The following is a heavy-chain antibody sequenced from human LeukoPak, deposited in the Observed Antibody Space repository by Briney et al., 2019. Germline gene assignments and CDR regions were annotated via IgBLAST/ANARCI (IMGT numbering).Heavy chain of an antibody. CDR1: GGSFSGYY. V-gene: IGHV4-34*01. D-gene: IGHD6-13*01. CDR2: INHSGST. Sequence: SETLSLTCAVYGGSFSGYYWSWIRQPPGKGLEWIGEINHSGSTNYNPSLKSRVTISVDTSKNQFSLKLSSVTAADTAVYYCARESIAAADHYFDYWGQGTLVTVSS. CDR3: ARESIAAADHYFDY. J-gene: IGHJ4*02.